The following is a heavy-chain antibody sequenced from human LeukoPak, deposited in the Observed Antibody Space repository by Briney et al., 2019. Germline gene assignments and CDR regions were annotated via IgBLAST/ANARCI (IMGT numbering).Heavy chain of an antibody. CDR1: GASLSETS. D-gene: IGHD7-27*01. CDR3: ASPLLTGDSAVCGF. V-gene: IGHV1-2*02. Sequence: GASVKVSCKVSGASLSETSIHWVRQAPGQGLEWMGWINPNSGGTNYAQKFQGRVTMTRDTSISTAHMELNRLRSDDTAVYYCASPLLTGDSAVCGFWGQGTLVTVSS. J-gene: IGHJ4*02. CDR2: INPNSGGT.